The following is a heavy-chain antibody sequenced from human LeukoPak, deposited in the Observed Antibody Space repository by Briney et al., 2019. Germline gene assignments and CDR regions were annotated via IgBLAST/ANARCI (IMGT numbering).Heavy chain of an antibody. V-gene: IGHV4-59*01. CDR1: GGSISSYY. Sequence: PSETLSLTCTVSGGSISSYYWSWIRQPPGKGLEWIGYIYYSGSTNYNPSLKSRVTISVDTSKNQFSLKLSSVTAADTAVYYCAREGTYYYDSSGYYSSSAFDIWGQGTMVTVSS. J-gene: IGHJ3*02. CDR2: IYYSGST. D-gene: IGHD3-22*01. CDR3: AREGTYYYDSSGYYSSSAFDI.